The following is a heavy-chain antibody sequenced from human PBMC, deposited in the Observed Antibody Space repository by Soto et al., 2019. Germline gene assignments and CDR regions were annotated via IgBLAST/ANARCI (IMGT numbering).Heavy chain of an antibody. CDR3: ARDVGWFGETTFDC. CDR2: INTGNGDT. CDR1: GYTFTAYE. J-gene: IGHJ4*02. V-gene: IGHV1-3*04. Sequence: ASVKVSCKASGYTFTAYEMHWVRQAPGQRLEWMGWINTGNGDTKYSQRFQDRVTITRDTSANTVYMELSSLTSEDTAMYYCARDVGWFGETTFDCWGQGTPVTVSS. D-gene: IGHD3-10*01.